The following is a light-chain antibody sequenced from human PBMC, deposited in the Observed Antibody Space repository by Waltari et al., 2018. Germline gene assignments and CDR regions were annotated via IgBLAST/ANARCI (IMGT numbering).Light chain of an antibody. CDR1: KSVSRSY. Sequence: EIVLTQSPGTLSLSPGERATLSCRASKSVSRSYLAWYQQKPGQAPRVLIHGASNRATGIPDRFSGSGSGTDFTLTISRLEPEDFAVYYCQQYGSSPWTFGQGTKVEIK. CDR2: GAS. J-gene: IGKJ1*01. CDR3: QQYGSSPWT. V-gene: IGKV3-20*01.